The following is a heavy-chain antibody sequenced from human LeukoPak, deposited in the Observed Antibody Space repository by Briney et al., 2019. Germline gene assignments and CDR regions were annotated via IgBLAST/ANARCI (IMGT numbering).Heavy chain of an antibody. V-gene: IGHV3-23*01. J-gene: IGHJ4*02. CDR2: ISGSGGST. CDR3: AKRDCGSTSCHVTDY. Sequence: GGSLRLSCAASGFTFSNYAMSWVRQAPGKGLEWVSVISGSGGSTDYADSVKGRFTISRDNSKNTLSLQMNTLRVEDTAVYYCAKRDCGSTSCHVTDYWGQGTLVTVSS. D-gene: IGHD2-2*01. CDR1: GFTFSNYA.